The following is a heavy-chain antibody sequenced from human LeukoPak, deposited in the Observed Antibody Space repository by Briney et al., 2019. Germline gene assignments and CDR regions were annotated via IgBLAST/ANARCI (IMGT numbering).Heavy chain of an antibody. V-gene: IGHV3-23*01. CDR2: VSGGGAST. CDR1: GFTFGSYA. CDR3: VKDTIGYYQPFDV. D-gene: IGHD3-22*01. Sequence: QPGGSLRLSCAAYGFTFGSYAMSWVRQAPGKGLEWISTVSGGGASTYYADSGKGRLTSSRDNCKNKMDLQMKSLRAEDTDLSYYVKDTIGYYQPFDVWGQGTLVTVSS. J-gene: IGHJ4*02.